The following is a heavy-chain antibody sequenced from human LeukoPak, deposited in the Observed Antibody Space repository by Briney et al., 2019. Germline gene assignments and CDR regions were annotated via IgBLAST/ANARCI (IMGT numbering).Heavy chain of an antibody. CDR1: GGSISSYY. D-gene: IGHD3-3*01. J-gene: IGHJ3*02. CDR2: IYTSGST. Sequence: SGTLSLTCTVSGGSISSYYWSWIRQPAWKGLEWIGRIYTSGSTNYNPSLKSRVTMSVDTSKNQFSLKLSSVTAADTAVYYCARDMGYDFWSGYATPNAFDIWGQGTMVTVSS. CDR3: ARDMGYDFWSGYATPNAFDI. V-gene: IGHV4-4*07.